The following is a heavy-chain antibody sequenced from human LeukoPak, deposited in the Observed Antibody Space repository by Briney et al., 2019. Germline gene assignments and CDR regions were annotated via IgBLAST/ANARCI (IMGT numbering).Heavy chain of an antibody. CDR1: GYTFTTYV. D-gene: IGHD2-2*01. CDR3: ARDRSIVVVPAATSPRRGTYYYYGMDV. Sequence: ASVKVSCQASGYTFTTYVISWVRQAPGQGLEWMGWISAYNGNTNYAQKLQGRVTMTTETSTSTAYMELRSLRSDDTAVYYCARDRSIVVVPAATSPRRGTYYYYGMDVWGQGTTVTVSS. CDR2: ISAYNGNT. V-gene: IGHV1-18*01. J-gene: IGHJ6*02.